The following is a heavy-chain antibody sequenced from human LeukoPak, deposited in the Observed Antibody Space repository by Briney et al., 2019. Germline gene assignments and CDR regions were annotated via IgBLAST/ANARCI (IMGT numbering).Heavy chain of an antibody. Sequence: ASVKVSCKASGYTFTSYYMHWVRQAPGQGLEWMGLINPSGGSTSYAQKFQGRVTMTRDTSTSTVYMELSSLRSEDTAVYYCARGDSSSWDGTAFDYWGQGTLVTVSS. CDR3: ARGDSSSWDGTAFDY. J-gene: IGHJ4*02. CDR1: GYTFTSYY. CDR2: INPSGGST. D-gene: IGHD6-13*01. V-gene: IGHV1-46*01.